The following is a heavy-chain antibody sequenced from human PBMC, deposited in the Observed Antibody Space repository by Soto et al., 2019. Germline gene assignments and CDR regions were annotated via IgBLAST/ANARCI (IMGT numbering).Heavy chain of an antibody. D-gene: IGHD3-10*01. J-gene: IGHJ4*02. CDR1: GFTFSSYT. CDR2: ISYDGSNK. V-gene: IGHV3-30-3*01. CDR3: ARDAVVWFGELLSPPGD. Sequence: QVQLVESGGGVVQPGRSLRLSCAASGFTFSSYTMHWVRQAPGKGLEWVAVISYDGSNKYYADSVKGRFTISRDNSKNTLYLQMNSLRAEDTAVYYCARDAVVWFGELLSPPGDWGQGTLVTVSS.